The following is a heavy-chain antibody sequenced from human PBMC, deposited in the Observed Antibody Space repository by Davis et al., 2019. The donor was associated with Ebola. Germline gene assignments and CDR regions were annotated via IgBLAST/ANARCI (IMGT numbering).Heavy chain of an antibody. V-gene: IGHV4-59*01. D-gene: IGHD3-10*01. J-gene: IGHJ4*02. CDR1: GGSISPYY. Sequence: SETLSLTCTVSGGSISPYYWTWIRQPPGKGLEWIGYIFHSGNTNYNPSLKSRVTISVDTSKNQFSLNLRSVTAADTAVYYCARAASFSGRSDYWGQGTRVTVYS. CDR2: IFHSGNT. CDR3: ARAASFSGRSDY.